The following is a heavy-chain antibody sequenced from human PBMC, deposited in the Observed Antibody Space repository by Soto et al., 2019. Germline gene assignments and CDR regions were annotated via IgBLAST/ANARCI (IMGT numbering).Heavy chain of an antibody. CDR2: ISGSGGST. V-gene: IGHV3-23*01. Sequence: GGSLRLSCAASGVPFSSYAMSWVRQAPGKGLEWVSAISGSGGSTYYADSVKGRFTISRDNSKNTLYLQMNSLRAEDTAVYYCAKTLSPTSDWFDPWGQGTLVTVSS. D-gene: IGHD1-26*01. J-gene: IGHJ5*02. CDR3: AKTLSPTSDWFDP. CDR1: GVPFSSYA.